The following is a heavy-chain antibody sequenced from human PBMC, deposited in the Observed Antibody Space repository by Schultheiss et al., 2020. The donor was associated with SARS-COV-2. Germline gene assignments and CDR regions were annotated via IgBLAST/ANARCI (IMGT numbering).Heavy chain of an antibody. J-gene: IGHJ3*02. CDR2: ISYDGSKE. CDR1: GFTLSSYW. V-gene: IGHV3-30*18. CDR3: AKFGVGATFTDAFDI. Sequence: GGSLRLSCAASGFTLSSYWMSWVRQAPGKGLEWVAVISYDGSKEYYADSVKGRFTISRDNSKNTLYLQMNSLRAEDTAVYYCAKFGVGATFTDAFDIWGQGTMVTVSS. D-gene: IGHD1-26*01.